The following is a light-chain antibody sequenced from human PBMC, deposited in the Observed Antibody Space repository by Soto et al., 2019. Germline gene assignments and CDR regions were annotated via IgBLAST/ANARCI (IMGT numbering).Light chain of an antibody. J-gene: IGKJ1*01. CDR3: QKYNSAPWT. CDR2: GAS. Sequence: ETGLQQSPGTLSLTPGGRATLSCRASQSVSNNYLAWYQQKPGQAPRLLIYGASNRATGIPDRFSGSGSGTDFTLTISSLQPEDVATYYCQKYNSAPWTFAQGIKV. V-gene: IGKV3-20*01. CDR1: QSVSNNY.